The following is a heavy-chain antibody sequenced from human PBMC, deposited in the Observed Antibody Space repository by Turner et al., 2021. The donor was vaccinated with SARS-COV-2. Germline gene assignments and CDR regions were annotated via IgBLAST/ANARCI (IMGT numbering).Heavy chain of an antibody. J-gene: IGHJ6*02. CDR2: VSGSGNSK. CDR3: ARDRGVVVPAAIVNYYYYGMDV. Sequence: EVQLLESGGGLVQPGGSLKLSCSASGFTFSNFAMTWVRQVPGKGLEWISAVSGSGNSKYYADSVKGRFTVSRDNSDDTLFLQMSSLRAEDTAVYYCARDRGVVVPAAIVNYYYYGMDVWGQGTTVTVSS. CDR1: GFTFSNFA. V-gene: IGHV3-23*01. D-gene: IGHD2-2*01.